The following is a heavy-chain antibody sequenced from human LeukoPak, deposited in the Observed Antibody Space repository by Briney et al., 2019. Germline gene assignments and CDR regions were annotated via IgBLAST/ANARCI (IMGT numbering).Heavy chain of an antibody. Sequence: ASVKVSCKASGYIFTSYWMHWVRLAPGQGLEWMGIINPSGGTTNYAHKFQGRVTMTRDMSTSTVYMERSSLRSEETAVYFCARDRYYDSSGYSLYYYYYYMDVWGKGTTVTVSS. J-gene: IGHJ6*03. V-gene: IGHV1-46*01. CDR2: INPSGGTT. CDR3: ARDRYYDSSGYSLYYYYYYMDV. D-gene: IGHD3-22*01. CDR1: GYIFTSYW.